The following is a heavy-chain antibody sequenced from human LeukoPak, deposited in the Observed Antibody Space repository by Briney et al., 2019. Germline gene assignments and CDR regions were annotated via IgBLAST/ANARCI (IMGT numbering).Heavy chain of an antibody. CDR2: ISSSNYI. CDR3: AREVISSSAFDYYYYYAMDV. D-gene: IGHD6-6*01. CDR1: GFTVSSNY. Sequence: GGSLRLPCAASGFTVSSNYMSWVRQAPGKGLEWVSSISSSNYIYYADSVKGRFTISRDNAKNSLFLQMNSLRAEDTAVYYCAREVISSSAFDYYYYYAMDVWGQGTTVTVSS. J-gene: IGHJ6*02. V-gene: IGHV3-69-1*01.